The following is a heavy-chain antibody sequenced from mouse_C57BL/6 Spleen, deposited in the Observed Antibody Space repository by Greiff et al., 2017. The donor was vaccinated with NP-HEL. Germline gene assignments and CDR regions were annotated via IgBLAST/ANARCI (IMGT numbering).Heavy chain of an antibody. V-gene: IGHV3-6*01. Sequence: EVQLQQSGPGLVKPSQSLSLTCSVTGYSITSGYYWNWIRQFPGNKLEWMGYISYDGSNNYNPSLKNRISITRDTSKNQFFLKLNSVTTEDTATYYCARDESITTVVAGDWYFDVWGTGTTVTVSS. CDR3: ARDESITTVVAGDWYFDV. J-gene: IGHJ1*03. CDR1: GYSITSGYY. CDR2: ISYDGSN. D-gene: IGHD1-1*01.